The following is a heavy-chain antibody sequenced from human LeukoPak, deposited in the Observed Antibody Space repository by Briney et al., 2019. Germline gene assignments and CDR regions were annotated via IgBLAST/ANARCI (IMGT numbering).Heavy chain of an antibody. CDR2: IYTSGST. CDR1: GGSISSGSYY. V-gene: IGHV4-61*02. J-gene: IGHJ4*02. Sequence: KPSQTLSLTCTVSGGSISSGSYYWSWIQQPAGKGLEWIGRIYTSGSTNYNPSLKSRVTISVDTSKNQFSLKLSSVTAADTAVYYRAGQGPIAVAENLLYFDYWGQGTLVTVSS. CDR3: AGQGPIAVAENLLYFDY. D-gene: IGHD6-19*01.